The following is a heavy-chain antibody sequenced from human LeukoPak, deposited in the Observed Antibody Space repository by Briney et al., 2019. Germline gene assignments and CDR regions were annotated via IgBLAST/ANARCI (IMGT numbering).Heavy chain of an antibody. CDR3: ARLLRPGGRKGDAFDI. V-gene: IGHV4-59*08. D-gene: IGHD1-26*01. CDR2: FYDSGDF. J-gene: IGHJ3*02. Sequence: PSQTLSLTCTVSGDSISGHHWTLIRQPPGTGLEWIGYFYDSGDFNYNPSLKSRVTISIDMSNNQFSLTMSSVTAADTAMYYCARLLRPGGRKGDAFDIWGQGTLVTVSS. CDR1: GDSISGHH.